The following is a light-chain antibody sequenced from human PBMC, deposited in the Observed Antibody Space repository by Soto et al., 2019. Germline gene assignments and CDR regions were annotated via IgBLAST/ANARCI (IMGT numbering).Light chain of an antibody. CDR3: QQYSSLWT. CDR1: QSISSW. J-gene: IGKJ4*01. CDR2: KAS. Sequence: DIQMTQSPSTLSASVGDRVIITCRASQSISSWLAWYQQKPGKAPKLLIYKASSLQSGVPSRFSGSGSETEFTITISSLQPDDFATYYCQQYSSLWTFGGGTKVEIK. V-gene: IGKV1-5*03.